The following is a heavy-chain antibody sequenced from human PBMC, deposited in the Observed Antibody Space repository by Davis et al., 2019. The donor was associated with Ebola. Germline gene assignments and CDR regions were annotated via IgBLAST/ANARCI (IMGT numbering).Heavy chain of an antibody. CDR3: ARDRYCSGGSCYSSYYYGMDV. CDR1: GYTFTTYG. V-gene: IGHV1-18*01. Sequence: AASVKVSCKASGYTFTTYGISWVRQAPRQGLEWMGWISTYNDNTNYAQKLQGRVTMTTDPSTSTAYMELRSLRSDDTAVYYCARDRYCSGGSCYSSYYYGMDVWGQGTTVTVSS. J-gene: IGHJ6*02. D-gene: IGHD2-15*01. CDR2: ISTYNDNT.